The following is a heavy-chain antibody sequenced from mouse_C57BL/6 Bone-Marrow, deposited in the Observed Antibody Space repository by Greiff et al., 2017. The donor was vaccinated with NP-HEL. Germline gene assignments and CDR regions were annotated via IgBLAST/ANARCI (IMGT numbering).Heavy chain of an antibody. D-gene: IGHD2-2*01. J-gene: IGHJ2*01. CDR1: GFNIKDYY. V-gene: IGHV14-1*01. CDR2: IDPEDGDT. CDR3: TTGGLWLRRRVDY. Sequence: EVQRVESGAELVRPGASVKLSCTASGFNIKDYYMHWVKQRPEQGLEWIGRIDPEDGDTEYAPKFQGKATMTADTSSNTAYRQLSSRTSEDTAVYYCTTGGLWLRRRVDYWGQGTTLTVSS.